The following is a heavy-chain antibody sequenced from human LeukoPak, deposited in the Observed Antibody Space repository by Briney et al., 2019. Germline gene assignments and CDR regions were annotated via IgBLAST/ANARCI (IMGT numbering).Heavy chain of an antibody. Sequence: GGSLRLSCAASGFIFSSYAMSWVRQAPGKGLEWVSAISGGGGSTYYADSVKGRFTISRDNSKNTLYLQMNSLRAEDTAVYYCAIQPGYNSGWSRGVFDIWGQGTMVTVSS. D-gene: IGHD6-19*01. CDR1: GFIFSSYA. CDR3: AIQPGYNSGWSRGVFDI. V-gene: IGHV3-23*01. J-gene: IGHJ3*02. CDR2: ISGGGGST.